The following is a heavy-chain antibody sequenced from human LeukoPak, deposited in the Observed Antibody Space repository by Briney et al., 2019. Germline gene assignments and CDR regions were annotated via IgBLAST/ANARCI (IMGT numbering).Heavy chain of an antibody. Sequence: SETLSLTCTVSGGSISSYYWSWIRRPPGKGLEWIGSIYYSGSTYYNPSLKSRVTISVDTSKNQFSLKLSSVTAADTAVYYCARYHTGPIDYWGQGTLITVSS. CDR3: ARYHTGPIDY. J-gene: IGHJ4*02. D-gene: IGHD2-2*01. V-gene: IGHV4-39*07. CDR2: IYYSGST. CDR1: GGSISSYY.